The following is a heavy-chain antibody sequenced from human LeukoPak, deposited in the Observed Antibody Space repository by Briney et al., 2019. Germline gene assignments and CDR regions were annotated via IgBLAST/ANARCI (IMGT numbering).Heavy chain of an antibody. CDR2: IRSKSYGATT. CDR1: GFTFCDYD. D-gene: IGHD3-22*01. V-gene: IGHV3-49*03. Sequence: GGSLRLSCTASGFTFCDYDMSWFRQAPGKGLEWVGFIRSKSYGATTESAASVKGIFTISRDDSKSIAYLQMNSLKTEDTAVYYCTSPGYDSSGYHDYWGQGTLVTVSS. J-gene: IGHJ4*02. CDR3: TSPGYDSSGYHDY.